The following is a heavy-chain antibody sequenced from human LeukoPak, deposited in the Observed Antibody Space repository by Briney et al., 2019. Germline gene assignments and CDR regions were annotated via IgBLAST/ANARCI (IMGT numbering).Heavy chain of an antibody. J-gene: IGHJ3*02. D-gene: IGHD2-15*01. CDR2: ISGSGGST. Sequence: QSGESPRLSCAASGFTFSSYGMSWVRQAPGKGLEWVSAISGSGGSTYYADSVKGRFTISRDNSKNTLYLQMNSLRAEDTAVYYCARPVVAATTPDTFDIWGQGTMVTVSS. CDR1: GFTFSSYG. V-gene: IGHV3-23*01. CDR3: ARPVVAATTPDTFDI.